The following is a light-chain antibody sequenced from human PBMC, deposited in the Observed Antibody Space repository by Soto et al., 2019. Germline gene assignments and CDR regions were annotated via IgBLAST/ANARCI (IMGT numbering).Light chain of an antibody. CDR2: EVT. Sequence: QSVLTQPASVSGSPGQSITISCTGTSGDIGSYNRVSWYQQHPGKAPKLIIYEVTDRPSGVSNRFSGSKSGNTASLTISGLQAEDEAEYYCSSYTSSSTLEVVFGGGTKLTV. CDR1: SGDIGSYNR. V-gene: IGLV2-14*01. CDR3: SSYTSSSTLEVV. J-gene: IGLJ2*01.